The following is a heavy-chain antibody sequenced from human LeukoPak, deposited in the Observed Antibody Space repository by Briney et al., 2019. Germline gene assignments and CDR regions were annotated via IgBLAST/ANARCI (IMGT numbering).Heavy chain of an antibody. J-gene: IGHJ6*03. Sequence: GGSLRLSCAASGFTFSNYWMHWVRQAPGKGLVWVSRINSDGSSTSYADSVRGRFTISRDNARDTLYLQMNSLRAEDTALYYCARAFAADYSYYYYYMDVWGKGTTVTVSS. D-gene: IGHD3-16*01. V-gene: IGHV3-74*01. CDR3: ARAFAADYSYYYYYMDV. CDR1: GFTFSNYW. CDR2: INSDGSST.